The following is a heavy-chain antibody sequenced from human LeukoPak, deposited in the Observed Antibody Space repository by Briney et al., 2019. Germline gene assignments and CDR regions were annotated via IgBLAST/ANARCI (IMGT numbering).Heavy chain of an antibody. Sequence: SLRLSXAXXXFTFIXXWMSWVRQAPGKGLEWVANIKQDGSERNYVGSVKGRFTISRDNAKNSLYLQMNSLRAEDTAVYYCATYCSSTSCHTGALDYWGQGTLVTVSS. CDR3: ATYCSSTSCHTGALDY. J-gene: IGHJ4*02. D-gene: IGHD2-2*02. CDR2: IKQDGSER. V-gene: IGHV3-7*01. CDR1: XFTFIXXW.